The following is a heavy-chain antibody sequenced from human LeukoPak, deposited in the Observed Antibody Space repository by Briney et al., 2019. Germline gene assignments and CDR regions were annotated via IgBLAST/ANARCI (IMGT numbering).Heavy chain of an antibody. J-gene: IGHJ3*02. CDR2: INPNSGGT. CDR3: ARGVLRSGSSYESPAHDAFDI. Sequence: ASVKVSCKASGYTFTGYYMHWVRQAPGQGLEWMGWINPNSGGTNYAQKFQGRVTMTRDTSISTAYMELSRLRSDDTAVYYCARGVLRSGSSYESPAHDAFDIWGQGTMVTVSS. D-gene: IGHD1-26*01. V-gene: IGHV1-2*02. CDR1: GYTFTGYY.